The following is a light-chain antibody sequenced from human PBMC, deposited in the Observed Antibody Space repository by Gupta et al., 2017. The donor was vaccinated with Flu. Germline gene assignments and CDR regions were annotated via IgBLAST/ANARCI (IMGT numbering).Light chain of an antibody. CDR1: SLRSYY. CDR3: NSRDSSGNHLWV. V-gene: IGLV3-19*01. Sequence: SSELTQDPAVSVALGQTVRITCQGDSLRSYYASWYQQTPGQAPVLVIYGENKRPSVMPDRFSGSRSGNTASLTITGAQAEDEADYYCNSRDSSGNHLWVFGGGNKLTVL. CDR2: GEN. J-gene: IGLJ3*02.